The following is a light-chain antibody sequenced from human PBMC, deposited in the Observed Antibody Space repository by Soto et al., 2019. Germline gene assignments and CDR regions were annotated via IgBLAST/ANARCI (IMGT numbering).Light chain of an antibody. CDR3: CSYAGNSLWV. V-gene: IGLV2-11*01. J-gene: IGLJ3*02. CDR2: DVS. CDR1: SSDVGGHNY. Sequence: SALTQPRSVSGSPGQSVTISCTGTSSDVGGHNYVSWYQQHPGKAPKLMIYDVSKWPSGVPDRFSGSKSGNTASLTISGLQAEDEADYYCCSYAGNSLWVFGGGTKLTV.